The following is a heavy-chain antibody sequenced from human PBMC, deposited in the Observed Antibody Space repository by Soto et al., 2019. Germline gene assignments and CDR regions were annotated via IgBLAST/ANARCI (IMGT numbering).Heavy chain of an antibody. D-gene: IGHD3-22*01. CDR3: ARVGQYYDSSGYIDAFDI. CDR1: GGTFRSYA. V-gene: IGHV1-69*13. J-gene: IGHJ3*02. Sequence: ASVKVSCKASGGTFRSYAISWARQAPGQGLEWMGGIIPIFGTANYAQKFQGRVTITADESTSTAYMELSSLRSEDTAVYYCARVGQYYDSSGYIDAFDIWGQGTMVNVSS. CDR2: IIPIFGTA.